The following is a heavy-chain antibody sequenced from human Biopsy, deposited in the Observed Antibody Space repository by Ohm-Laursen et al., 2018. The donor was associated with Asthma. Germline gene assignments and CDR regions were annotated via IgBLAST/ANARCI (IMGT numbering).Heavy chain of an antibody. V-gene: IGHV1-3*01. D-gene: IGHD3-9*01. Sequence: ASVKVSCKVSGYTFINYAIHWVRQAPGQRLEWMGWINAGNGNTKYSQKFQGRVAITRDTSASTAYMDLSSLRSEDTAVYYCARTYYDFLTGQVNDVFAIWGQGTMVTVSS. CDR1: GYTFINYA. CDR2: INAGNGNT. CDR3: ARTYYDFLTGQVNDVFAI. J-gene: IGHJ3*02.